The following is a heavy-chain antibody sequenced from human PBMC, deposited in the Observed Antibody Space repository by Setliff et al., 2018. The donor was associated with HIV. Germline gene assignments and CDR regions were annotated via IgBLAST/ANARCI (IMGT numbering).Heavy chain of an antibody. CDR3: ARGVYSSGWYLLTRLDP. CDR2: INHSGST. D-gene: IGHD6-19*01. J-gene: IGHJ5*02. Sequence: SETLSLTCAVYGGPFSGYYWSRIRQPPGKGLEWIGEINHSGSTNYNPSLKSRVTISLDTSKNQFSLRLTSVTAADTAVYYCARGVYSSGWYLLTRLDPWGQGVLVTVSS. V-gene: IGHV4-34*01. CDR1: GGPFSGYY.